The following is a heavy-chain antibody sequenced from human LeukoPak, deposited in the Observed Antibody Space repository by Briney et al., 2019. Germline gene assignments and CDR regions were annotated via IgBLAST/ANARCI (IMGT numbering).Heavy chain of an antibody. J-gene: IGHJ4*02. Sequence: GRSLRLSYAASGFTFSSYGMHWVRQAPGKGLEWVAVIWYDGSNKYYADSVKGRFTISRDNSKNTLYLQMNSLRAEDTAVYYCARDLTVTSFDYWGQGTLVTVSS. CDR2: IWYDGSNK. D-gene: IGHD4-17*01. CDR3: ARDLTVTSFDY. CDR1: GFTFSSYG. V-gene: IGHV3-33*01.